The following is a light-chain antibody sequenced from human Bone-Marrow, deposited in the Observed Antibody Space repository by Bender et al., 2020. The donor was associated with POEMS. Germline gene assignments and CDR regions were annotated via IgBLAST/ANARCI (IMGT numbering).Light chain of an antibody. CDR1: NIERKS. V-gene: IGLV3-21*02. CDR2: DDT. Sequence: SYVLTQAPSVSVAPGQTAIITCGGNNIERKSVHWYQQKPGQAPVLVVYDDTDRPSGVPDRFSGSKSANTASLTISGLQAEDEGDYYCQSYDNSLGGWVFGGGTKLTVL. CDR3: QSYDNSLGGWV. J-gene: IGLJ3*02.